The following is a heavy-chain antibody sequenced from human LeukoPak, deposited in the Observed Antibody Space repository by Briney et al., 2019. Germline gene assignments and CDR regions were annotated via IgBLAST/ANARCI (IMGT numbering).Heavy chain of an antibody. J-gene: IGHJ4*02. CDR3: ARDVRSGDY. D-gene: IGHD3-10*02. Sequence: GGSLRLSCAASGFTFSSYSMNWVRQAPGEGLEWVSSISSSSSYIYYADSVKGRFTVSRDNAKNSLYLQMNSLRAEDTAVYYCARDVRSGDYWGQGTLVTVSS. V-gene: IGHV3-21*01. CDR2: ISSSSSYI. CDR1: GFTFSSYS.